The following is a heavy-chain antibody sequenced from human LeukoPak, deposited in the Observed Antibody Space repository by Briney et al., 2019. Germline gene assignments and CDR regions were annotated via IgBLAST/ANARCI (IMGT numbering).Heavy chain of an antibody. V-gene: IGHV3-74*01. CDR3: AKMFLKLGADY. Sequence: GGSLRLSCAASGFTFSSYWMHWVRQAPGKGLVWVSRISVDGRTTNYADSVKGRFTISRDNSKNTLYLQMDSLRAEDTAVYYCAKMFLKLGADYWGQGTLVTVSS. CDR1: GFTFSSYW. D-gene: IGHD3-16*01. CDR2: ISVDGRTT. J-gene: IGHJ4*02.